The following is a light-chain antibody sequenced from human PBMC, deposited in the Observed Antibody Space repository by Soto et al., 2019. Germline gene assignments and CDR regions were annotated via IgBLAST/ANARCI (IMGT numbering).Light chain of an antibody. V-gene: IGLV1-47*01. CDR3: AAWDDSLSAPWV. CDR1: SSNIGSNY. CDR2: RNN. J-gene: IGLJ1*01. Sequence: QSVLTQPPSASGTPGQRVTISCSGSSSNIGSNYVYWYQQLPGTAPKLLIYRNNQRPSGVPDRFSGSKSGTSASLAISGLRSEDEADYYCAAWDDSLSAPWVFGTGTSSPS.